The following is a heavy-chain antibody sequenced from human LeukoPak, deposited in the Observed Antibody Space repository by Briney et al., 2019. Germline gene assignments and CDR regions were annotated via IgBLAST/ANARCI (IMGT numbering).Heavy chain of an antibody. Sequence: GGSLRLSCAASGFTFSTYDMHWVRQAPGKGLEWVSFIRYDGSDKLYADSVKGRFTVSRDNSKDTLYLQMNSLRPEDTAVYYCAKRGGSYIGYFDYWGQGTLVTVSS. CDR2: IRYDGSDK. CDR3: AKRGGSYIGYFDY. J-gene: IGHJ4*02. V-gene: IGHV3-30*02. D-gene: IGHD1-26*01. CDR1: GFTFSTYD.